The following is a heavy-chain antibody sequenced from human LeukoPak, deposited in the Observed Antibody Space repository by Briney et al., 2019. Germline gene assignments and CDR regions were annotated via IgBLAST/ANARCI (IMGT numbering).Heavy chain of an antibody. CDR1: GGSISSYY. V-gene: IGHV4-59*01. CDR3: GRERRYDGSMDV. D-gene: IGHD3-22*01. Sequence: SETLSLTCTVSGGSISSYYWSWIRQPPGKGLEWIGYIYYSGSTNYNPSLKSRVIISLDTSKNQFSLKLSSVTAADTAVYYCGRERRYDGSMDVWGKGTTVTISS. J-gene: IGHJ6*03. CDR2: IYYSGST.